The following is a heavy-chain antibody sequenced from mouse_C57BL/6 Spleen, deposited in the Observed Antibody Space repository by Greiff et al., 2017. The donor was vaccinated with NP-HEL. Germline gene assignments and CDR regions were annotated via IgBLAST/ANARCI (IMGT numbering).Heavy chain of an antibody. CDR1: GYTFTSYT. CDR3: ARSGGGSPWYFDV. Sequence: VKLMESGAELARPGASVKMSCKASGYTFTSYTMHWVKQRPGQGLEWIGYINPSSGYTKYNQKFKDKATLTADKSSSTAYMQLSSLTSEDSAVYYCARSGGGSPWYFDVWGTGTTVTVSS. CDR2: INPSSGYT. D-gene: IGHD1-1*01. V-gene: IGHV1-4*01. J-gene: IGHJ1*03.